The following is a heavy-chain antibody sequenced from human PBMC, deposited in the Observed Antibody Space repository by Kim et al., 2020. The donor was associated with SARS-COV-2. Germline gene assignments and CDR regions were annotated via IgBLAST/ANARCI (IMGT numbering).Heavy chain of an antibody. CDR1: GYTFTSYY. J-gene: IGHJ6*02. D-gene: IGHD3-10*01. CDR2: INPSGGST. V-gene: IGHV1-46*01. Sequence: ASVKVSCKASGYTFTSYYMHWVRQAPGQGLEWMGIINPSGGSTSYAQKFQGRVTMTRDTSTSTVYMELSSLRSEDTAVYYCARDDGQGAAAVRPKRNYYYYYGMDVWGQGTTVTVSS. CDR3: ARDDGQGAAAVRPKRNYYYYYGMDV.